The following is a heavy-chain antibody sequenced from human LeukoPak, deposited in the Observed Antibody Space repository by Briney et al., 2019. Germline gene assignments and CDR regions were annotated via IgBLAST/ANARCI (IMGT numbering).Heavy chain of an antibody. CDR1: GFTFSSYA. V-gene: IGHV3-23*01. J-gene: IGHJ4*02. Sequence: GGSLRLSCAASGFTFSSYAMNWVRQAPGKGLEWVSGINGRGDSTNYADAVKGRFTISRDNSKNTLYLQMNSLRAEDTAVYYCAKEIALYGSYYFDYWGQGTLVTVSS. D-gene: IGHD2/OR15-2a*01. CDR2: INGRGDST. CDR3: AKEIALYGSYYFDY.